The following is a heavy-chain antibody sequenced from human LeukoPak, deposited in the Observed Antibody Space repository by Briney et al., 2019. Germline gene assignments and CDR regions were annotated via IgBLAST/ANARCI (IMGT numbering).Heavy chain of an antibody. D-gene: IGHD2-15*01. CDR2: ISAYNGNT. Sequence: ASVKVSCKASGYTFTSYGISWVRQAPGQGLEWMGWISAYNGNTNYAQKLQGRVTMTTDTSTSTAYMELRSLRSEDTAVYYCARGLPGYCSGGSCYSYDAFDIWGQGTMVTVSS. V-gene: IGHV1-18*01. CDR3: ARGLPGYCSGGSCYSYDAFDI. J-gene: IGHJ3*02. CDR1: GYTFTSYG.